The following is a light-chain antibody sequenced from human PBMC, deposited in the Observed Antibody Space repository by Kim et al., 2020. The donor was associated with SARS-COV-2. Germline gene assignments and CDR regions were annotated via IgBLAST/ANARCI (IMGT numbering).Light chain of an antibody. V-gene: IGLV2-23*02. J-gene: IGLJ2*01. Sequence: SLSGSPGQSITISCTGATSAFVSWYQHHPGEAPTLIIFEVNKRPSQLSTRFSGSKSGNTASLTIAGLQAEDEANYYCCSYEGTVVFGEGTQLTVL. CDR2: EVN. CDR1: TSAF. CDR3: CSYEGTVV.